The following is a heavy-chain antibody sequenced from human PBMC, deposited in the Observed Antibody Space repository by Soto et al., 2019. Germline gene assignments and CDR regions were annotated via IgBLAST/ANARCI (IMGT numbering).Heavy chain of an antibody. CDR1: GGSINSHY. V-gene: IGHV4-59*11. CDR2: IYYSGTN. D-gene: IGHD1-26*01. CDR3: TRRRSTPTFFDV. Sequence: PSETLSLTCTVSGGSINSHYWSCIRQRPGKGLEYIGHIYYSGTNYYNPSLKSRLTISVDTYANKFSLNMTSVTAADSAVHYCTRRRSTPTFFDVWGQGKMVTVS. J-gene: IGHJ3*01.